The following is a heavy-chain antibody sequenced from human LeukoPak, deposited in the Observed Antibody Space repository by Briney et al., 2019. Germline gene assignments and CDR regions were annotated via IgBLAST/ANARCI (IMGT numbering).Heavy chain of an antibody. V-gene: IGHV1-69*05. CDR1: GGTFSSYA. CDR3: ARSRIVGATQGALNY. D-gene: IGHD1-26*01. J-gene: IGHJ4*02. CDR2: VIPIFGTA. Sequence: ASVTVSCKASGGTFSSYAISWVRQAPGHGLEWMGRVIPIFGTANYAQKFQGRVTITTDESTSTAYMELSSLRSEDTAVYYCARSRIVGATQGALNYWGQGTLVTVSS.